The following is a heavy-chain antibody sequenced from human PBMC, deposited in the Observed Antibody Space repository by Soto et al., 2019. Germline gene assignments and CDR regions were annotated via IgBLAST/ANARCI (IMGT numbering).Heavy chain of an antibody. D-gene: IGHD1-26*01. V-gene: IGHV1-46*01. CDR1: GYTFTSYY. CDR3: ARGGSLYWYFDL. Sequence: ASVKVSCKASGYTFTSYYIHWVRQAPGQGLEWMGIINPSGGSTNSAQKFQGRVTMTRDTSTSTVYMELSSLRSEDTAVYYCARGGSLYWYFDLWGRGTLVTVSS. J-gene: IGHJ2*01. CDR2: INPSGGST.